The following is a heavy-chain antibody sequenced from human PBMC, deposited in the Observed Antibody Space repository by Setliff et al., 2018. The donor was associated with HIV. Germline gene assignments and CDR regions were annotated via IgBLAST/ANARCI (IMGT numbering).Heavy chain of an antibody. CDR3: ARESLGSWYNYYYYMDV. CDR2: IRHSGYT. V-gene: IGHV4-59*12. D-gene: IGHD6-13*01. CDR1: GGSIGSYH. J-gene: IGHJ6*03. Sequence: SETLSLTCNVSGGSIGSYHWAWIRQSPGKGLEYIGNIRHSGYTNYNPSLKSRVTISVDTSKNQFSLKLSSVTAADTAVYYCARESLGSWYNYYYYMDVWGKGTTVTVSS.